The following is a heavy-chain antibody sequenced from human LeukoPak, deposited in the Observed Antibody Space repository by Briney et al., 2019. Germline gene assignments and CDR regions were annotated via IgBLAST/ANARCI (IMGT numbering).Heavy chain of an antibody. CDR1: GFTFSNYA. CDR3: AKSGIAVAGGFDY. Sequence: GGSLRLSCAATGFTFSNYAMNWVRQAPGKGLEWVSSISDSGSGTYYTDSVNGRFTISRDNSKNTLFLQMNSLRAEDTAIYYCAKSGIAVAGGFDYWGQGSLVTVSS. D-gene: IGHD6-19*01. J-gene: IGHJ4*02. CDR2: ISDSGSGT. V-gene: IGHV3-23*01.